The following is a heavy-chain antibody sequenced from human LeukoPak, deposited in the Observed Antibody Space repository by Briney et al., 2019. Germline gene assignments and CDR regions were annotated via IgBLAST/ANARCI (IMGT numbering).Heavy chain of an antibody. D-gene: IGHD3-3*01. CDR3: ARARSYYDFTYYYMDV. J-gene: IGHJ6*03. CDR1: GYTFTSYG. Sequence: ASVKVSCKASGYTFTSYGISWVRQAPGQGLEWMGWISAYNGNTNYAQKPQGRVTMTTDTSTSTAYMELRSLRSDDTAVYYCARARSYYDFTYYYMDVWGKGTTVTVSS. CDR2: ISAYNGNT. V-gene: IGHV1-18*01.